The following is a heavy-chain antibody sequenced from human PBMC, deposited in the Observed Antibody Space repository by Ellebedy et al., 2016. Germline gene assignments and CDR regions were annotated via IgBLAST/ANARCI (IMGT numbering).Heavy chain of an antibody. V-gene: IGHV3-21*04. CDR3: AKSLWLVTPSANY. CDR1: GFTFSSYS. D-gene: IGHD4-23*01. CDR2: ISSSSSYI. Sequence: GESLKISXAASGFTFSSYSMNWVRQAPGKGLEWVSSISSSSSYIYYADSVKGRFTISRDNSKNTLYLQMNSLRAEDTAVYYCAKSLWLVTPSANYWGQGTLVTVSS. J-gene: IGHJ4*02.